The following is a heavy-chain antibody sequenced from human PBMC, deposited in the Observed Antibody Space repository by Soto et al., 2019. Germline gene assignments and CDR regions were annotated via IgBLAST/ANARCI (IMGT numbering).Heavy chain of an antibody. CDR3: RGGRGGGGGY. J-gene: IGHJ4*02. D-gene: IGHD2-15*01. CDR2: TNEDGSIT. CDR1: GFIFSSYW. Sequence: EVQLVESGGGLVQPGGSLRLSCEVSGFIFSSYWMHWVRQVPGKGLVWVSRTNEDGSITNYADSVRGRFTISRDNAKNTLYGEMSGWRGGDRAVFYCRGGRGGGGGYWGQGTLVTVSS. V-gene: IGHV3-74*01.